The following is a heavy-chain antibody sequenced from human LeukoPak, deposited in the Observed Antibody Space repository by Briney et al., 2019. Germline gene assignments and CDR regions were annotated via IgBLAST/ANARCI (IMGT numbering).Heavy chain of an antibody. CDR2: IYYSGST. CDR3: ASGSYGPLERQ. D-gene: IGHD1-26*01. J-gene: IGHJ4*02. V-gene: IGHV4-39*07. Sequence: SETLSLPCLSSGAPTSSYSWGWFRHPPGKGLEWIGSIYYSGSTYYNPSLKSRVTISVDTSKNQFSLKLSSVTAADTTVYYCASGSYGPLERQWGQGTLVTVSS. CDR1: GAPTSSYS.